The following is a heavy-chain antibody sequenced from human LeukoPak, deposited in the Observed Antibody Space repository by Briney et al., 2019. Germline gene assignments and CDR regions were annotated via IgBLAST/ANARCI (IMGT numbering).Heavy chain of an antibody. D-gene: IGHD1-26*01. Sequence: GGSLRLSCAASGFTFSNSVLSWVRQAPGKGLEWVSDISGSGGSTYYADSVKGRFTISRDNSKNTLYLQMNSLRAEDTAVYYCAKGRGWEASYYYYYMDVWGKGTTVTISS. CDR3: AKGRGWEASYYYYYMDV. CDR2: ISGSGGST. J-gene: IGHJ6*03. CDR1: GFTFSNSV. V-gene: IGHV3-23*01.